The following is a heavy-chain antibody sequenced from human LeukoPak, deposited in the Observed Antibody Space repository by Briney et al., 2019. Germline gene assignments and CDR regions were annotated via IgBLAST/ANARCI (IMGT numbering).Heavy chain of an antibody. CDR3: ARDSTVTEYGAFDI. J-gene: IGHJ3*02. CDR1: GGTFSSYA. Sequence: RGSVKVSCKASGGTFSSYAISWVRQAPGQGLEWMGRIIPILGIANYAQKFQGRVTITADKSTSTAYMELSSLRSEDTAVYYCARDSTVTEYGAFDIWGQGTMVTVSS. D-gene: IGHD4-17*01. V-gene: IGHV1-69*04. CDR2: IIPILGIA.